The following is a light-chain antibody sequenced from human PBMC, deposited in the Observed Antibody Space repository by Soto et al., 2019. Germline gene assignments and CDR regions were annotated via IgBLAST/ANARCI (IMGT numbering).Light chain of an antibody. J-gene: IGLJ2*01. CDR1: ATDVGAYNY. Sequence: QSALTQPASVSGSPGQSITISCTGTATDVGAYNYVSWYQQHPGRAPKLIIYAVTDRPSGVADRFSGSNSGDTASLTISGLQAEDEAHYYCSSFTSSTTLLFGGGTKLTVL. CDR2: AVT. V-gene: IGLV2-14*01. CDR3: SSFTSSTTLL.